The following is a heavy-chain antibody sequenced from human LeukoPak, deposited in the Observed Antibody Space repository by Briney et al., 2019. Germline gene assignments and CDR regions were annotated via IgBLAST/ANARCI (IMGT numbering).Heavy chain of an antibody. CDR3: ARGLSIAAAGFDY. CDR2: IIPIFGTA. V-gene: IGHV1-69*13. D-gene: IGHD6-13*01. Sequence: ASVKVSCKASGGTFSSYAISWVRQAPGQGLELKGGIIPIFGTANYAQKFQGRVTITADESTSTAYMELSSLRSEDTAVYYCARGLSIAAAGFDYWGQGTLVTASS. J-gene: IGHJ4*02. CDR1: GGTFSSYA.